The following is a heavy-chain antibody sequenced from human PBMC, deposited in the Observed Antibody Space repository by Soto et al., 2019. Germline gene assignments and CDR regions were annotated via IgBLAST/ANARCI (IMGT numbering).Heavy chain of an antibody. D-gene: IGHD3-10*01. Sequence: QVQLVQSGAEVKKPGASVKVSCKASGYTFTSYDINWVRQATGQGLEWMGWMNPNSGNTGYAQKFQGRVTMTRNTXXSTAYMELSSLRSEDTAVYYCASVYYGSGSFYMDVWGQGTTVTVSS. V-gene: IGHV1-8*01. CDR2: MNPNSGNT. CDR3: ASVYYGSGSFYMDV. J-gene: IGHJ6*02. CDR1: GYTFTSYD.